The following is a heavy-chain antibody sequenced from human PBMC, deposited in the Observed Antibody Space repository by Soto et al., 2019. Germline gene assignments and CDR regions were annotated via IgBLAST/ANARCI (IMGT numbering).Heavy chain of an antibody. D-gene: IGHD3-3*01. V-gene: IGHV3-11*06. CDR1: GFKFSDYH. Sequence: PGGSLRLSCAASGFKFSDYHMTWIRQAQGKGLEWISYISSSGTYTTYTDSVKGRFTVSRDNAKSSLYLQMNSLRGEDTAVYYCACVAPTIFGAQFHHNLADVWGQGNTVTVSS. J-gene: IGHJ6*02. CDR3: ACVAPTIFGAQFHHNLADV. CDR2: ISSSGTYT.